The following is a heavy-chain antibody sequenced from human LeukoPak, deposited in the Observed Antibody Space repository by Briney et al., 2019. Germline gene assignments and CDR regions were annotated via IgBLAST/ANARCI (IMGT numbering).Heavy chain of an antibody. CDR3: AKLIGDESF. Sequence: GGSLRLSCAASGFTFSSYGMHWVRQAPGKGLEWVAVISYDGSNKYYADSVKGRFSISRDNSKNTLYLQMNSLRVEDKAIYYCAKLIGDESFWGQGTLVTVSS. V-gene: IGHV3-30*18. CDR2: ISYDGSNK. D-gene: IGHD7-27*01. J-gene: IGHJ4*02. CDR1: GFTFSSYG.